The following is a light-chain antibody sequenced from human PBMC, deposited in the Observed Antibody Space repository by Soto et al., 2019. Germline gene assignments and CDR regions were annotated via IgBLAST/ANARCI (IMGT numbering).Light chain of an antibody. J-gene: IGLJ2*01. V-gene: IGLV2-14*01. CDR2: DVT. CDR3: SSYTSSSPVV. CDR1: SSDVGDYNY. Sequence: QSALTQPASVSGSPGQSITISCTGTSSDVGDYNYVSWYQQHPGKVPRLMIYDVTYRPSGVSNRFSASKSGNTASLTISGLQAEDEADYYCSSYTSSSPVVFGGGTQLTVL.